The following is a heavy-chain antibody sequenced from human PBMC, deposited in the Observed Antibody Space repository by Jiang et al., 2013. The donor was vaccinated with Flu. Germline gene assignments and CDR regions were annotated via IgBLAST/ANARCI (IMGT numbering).Heavy chain of an antibody. V-gene: IGHV3-30*01. D-gene: IGHD6-19*01. Sequence: VQLLESGGGVVQPGRSLRLSCAASGFTFSSYAMHWVRQAPGKGLEWVAVISYDGSNKYYADSVKGRFTISRDNSKNTLYLQMNSLRAEDTAVYYCASGWYIGGMDVVGAKGPRSPSPQ. CDR3: ASGWYIGGMDV. J-gene: IGHJ6*04. CDR1: GFTFSSYA. CDR2: ISYDGSNK.